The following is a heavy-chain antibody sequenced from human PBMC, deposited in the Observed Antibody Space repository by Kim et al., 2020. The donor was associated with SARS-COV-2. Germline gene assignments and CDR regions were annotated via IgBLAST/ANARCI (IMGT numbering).Heavy chain of an antibody. CDR2: IYHSGST. V-gene: IGHV4-4*02. CDR1: GGSISSSNW. D-gene: IGHD3-10*01. CDR3: ASGLLGEPWFDP. J-gene: IGHJ5*02. Sequence: SETLSLTCAVSGGSISSSNWWSWVRQPPGMGLEWIGEIYHSGSTNYNPSLKSRVTISVDKSKNQFSLKLSSVTAADTAVYYCASGLLGEPWFDPWGQGTLVTVSS.